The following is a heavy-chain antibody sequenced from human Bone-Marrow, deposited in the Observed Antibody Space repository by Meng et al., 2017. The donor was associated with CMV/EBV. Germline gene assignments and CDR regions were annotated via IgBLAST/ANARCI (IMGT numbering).Heavy chain of an antibody. D-gene: IGHD2-8*02. V-gene: IGHV4-4*01. CDR3: ARNPGFWSLDY. Sequence: TCAVSGDSVGRDLWWGWVRRPPGKGLEWIGEISYSGDTKYNPSLQSRATISSDTTDNRFSLRLNSVTAADTGVCFCARNPGFWSLDYWGRGTLVTVSS. CDR2: ISYSGDT. CDR1: GDSVGRDLW. J-gene: IGHJ4*02.